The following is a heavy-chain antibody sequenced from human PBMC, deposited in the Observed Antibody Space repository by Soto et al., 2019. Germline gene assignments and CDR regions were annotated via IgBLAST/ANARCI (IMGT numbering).Heavy chain of an antibody. CDR3: ARRYGSAFDI. V-gene: IGHV4-59*01. D-gene: IGHD3-10*01. Sequence: QVQLQESGQGLVKPSETLSLTCTVSSGSISSYDWSWIRQPPGKGLEWIGYIYYSGSTNYNPSLKSRVTISVDTSKNQFSLKLSSVTAADTAVYYCARRYGSAFDIWGQGTMVTVSS. CDR2: IYYSGST. J-gene: IGHJ3*02. CDR1: SGSISSYD.